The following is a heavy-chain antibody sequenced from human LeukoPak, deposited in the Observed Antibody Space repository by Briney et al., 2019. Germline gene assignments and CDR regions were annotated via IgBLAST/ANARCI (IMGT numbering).Heavy chain of an antibody. CDR3: ARGTDWVKDDSSGWFEDY. CDR1: GFTFSSYG. V-gene: IGHV3-30*03. D-gene: IGHD6-19*01. Sequence: GRSLRPSCAASGFTFSSYGMHWVRQAPGKGLEWVAVISCDGSNKYYADSVKGRFTISRDNSKNTLYLQMNSLRPEDTAVYYCARGTDWVKDDSSGWFEDYWGQGTLVTVSS. J-gene: IGHJ4*02. CDR2: ISCDGSNK.